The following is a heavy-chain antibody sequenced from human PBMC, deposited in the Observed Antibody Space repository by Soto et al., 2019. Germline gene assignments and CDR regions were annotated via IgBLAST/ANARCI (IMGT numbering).Heavy chain of an antibody. CDR3: ARTYYYDSTGYYRTFDY. J-gene: IGHJ4*02. V-gene: IGHV3-23*01. CDR1: GFAFGSYA. Sequence: GGSLRLSCAASGFAFGSYAMSWVRLAPGKGLEWVSVAGPSGSSTFYADSVRGRFTISRDNVENTLYLQMNSLRVADTALYFCARTYYYDSTGYYRTFDYWGQGTLVTVSS. CDR2: AGPSGSST. D-gene: IGHD3-22*01.